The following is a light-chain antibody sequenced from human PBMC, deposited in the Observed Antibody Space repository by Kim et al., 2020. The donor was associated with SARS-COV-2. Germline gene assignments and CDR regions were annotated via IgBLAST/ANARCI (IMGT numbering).Light chain of an antibody. V-gene: IGKV3-11*01. CDR1: QSVSSY. CDR3: QQRSNWPPLT. CDR2: DAS. Sequence: PPGERATLSCRASQSVSSYFAWYQQKPGQAPRLLIYDASNRATGIPARFSGSGSGTDFTLTISSLEPEDFAVYYCQQRSNWPPLTFGGGTKVDIK. J-gene: IGKJ4*01.